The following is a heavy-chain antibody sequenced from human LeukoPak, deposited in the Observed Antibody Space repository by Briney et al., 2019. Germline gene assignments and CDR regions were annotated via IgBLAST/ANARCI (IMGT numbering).Heavy chain of an antibody. Sequence: GGSLRLSCAASGFTFSSNGMHWVCQAPGKGLEWVAVIWFDGSKKYYADSVKGRFTISRDNSKNTLYMQMDSPRADDTAVYYRARMSGSHLDYWGQGTLVTVSS. D-gene: IGHD1-26*01. CDR2: IWFDGSKK. CDR3: ARMSGSHLDY. J-gene: IGHJ4*02. CDR1: GFTFSSNG. V-gene: IGHV3-33*01.